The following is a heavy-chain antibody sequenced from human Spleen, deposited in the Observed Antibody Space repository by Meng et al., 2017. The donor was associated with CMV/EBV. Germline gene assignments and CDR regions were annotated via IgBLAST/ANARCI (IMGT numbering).Heavy chain of an antibody. CDR1: GFTFSSYS. V-gene: IGHV3-21*01. J-gene: IGHJ4*02. Sequence: SGFTFSSYSMTWVRQAPGKGLEWVSSISGNSRYIFYADSMKGRFTISRDNAKNSLYLHMNSLRAEDTAIYYCARVYCSRGSCSFDYWGQGSLVTVSS. D-gene: IGHD2-15*01. CDR3: ARVYCSRGSCSFDY. CDR2: ISGNSRYI.